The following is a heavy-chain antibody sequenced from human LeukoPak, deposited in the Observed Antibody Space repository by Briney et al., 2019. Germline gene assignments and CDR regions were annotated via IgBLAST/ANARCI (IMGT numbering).Heavy chain of an antibody. Sequence: SVKVSCEASGGTFSSYAISWVRQAPGQGLEWMGGIIPIFGTANYAQKFQGRVTITADESTSTAYMELSSLRSEDTAVYYCARGDLGYCSGGSCYPPFLFDYWGQGTLVTVSS. CDR2: IIPIFGTA. CDR1: GGTFSSYA. J-gene: IGHJ4*02. V-gene: IGHV1-69*13. D-gene: IGHD2-15*01. CDR3: ARGDLGYCSGGSCYPPFLFDY.